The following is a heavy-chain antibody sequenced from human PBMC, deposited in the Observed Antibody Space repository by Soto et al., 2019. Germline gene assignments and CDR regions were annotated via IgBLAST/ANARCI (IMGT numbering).Heavy chain of an antibody. CDR2: ISWNSGSI. D-gene: IGHD2-21*02. CDR1: GFTFDDYA. J-gene: IGHJ6*02. Sequence: PGGSLRLSCAASGFTFDDYAMHWVRQAPGKGLEWVSGISWNSGSIGYADSVKGRFTISRDNAKNSLYLQMNSLRAEDTALYYCANDSGGNSKGGGMDFWGQGTTVTVSS. CDR3: ANDSGGNSKGGGMDF. V-gene: IGHV3-9*01.